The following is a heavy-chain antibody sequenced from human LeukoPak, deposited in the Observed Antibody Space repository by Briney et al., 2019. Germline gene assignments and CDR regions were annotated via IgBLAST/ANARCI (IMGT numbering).Heavy chain of an antibody. CDR1: GFTFSSYG. D-gene: IGHD4-17*01. V-gene: IGHV3-30*03. CDR2: ISYDGSNK. CDR3: ARVPTVTSPYYFDY. J-gene: IGHJ4*02. Sequence: GRSLRLSCAASGFTFSSYGMHWVRQAPGKGLEWVAVISYDGSNKYYADSVKGRFTISRDNSKNTLYLQMNSLRAEDTAVYYCARVPTVTSPYYFDYWGQGTLVTVSS.